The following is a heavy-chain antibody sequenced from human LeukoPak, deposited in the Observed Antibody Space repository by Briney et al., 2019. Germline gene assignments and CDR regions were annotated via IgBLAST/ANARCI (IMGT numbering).Heavy chain of an antibody. CDR1: GGSISSYY. Sequence: SETLSLTCTVSGGSISSYYWSWVRQPPGKGLEWIGYIYYSGSTNYNPSLKSRVTISVETSKNQFSLKLRSVTAADTAVYYCARGRVTMVRGVTSFFDYRGQGTLATVSS. D-gene: IGHD3-10*01. J-gene: IGHJ4*02. CDR3: ARGRVTMVRGVTSFFDY. V-gene: IGHV4-59*01. CDR2: IYYSGST.